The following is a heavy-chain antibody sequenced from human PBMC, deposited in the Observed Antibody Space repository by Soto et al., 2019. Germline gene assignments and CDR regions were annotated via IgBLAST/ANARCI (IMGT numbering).Heavy chain of an antibody. CDR3: ARDRAGYYSHFVY. J-gene: IGHJ4*02. V-gene: IGHV1-69*06. CDR1: RGTFTNYA. Sequence: QVYLVQSGAEVKKPGSSVKVSCKALRGTFTNYAFSWVRQAPGQGLEWMGGIMPFFGSGNYAQKFQGRINITAVKSTSSVYLELTSLRSEDTAVYYCARDRAGYYSHFVYWGQGTLVTVSS. CDR2: IMPFFGSG. D-gene: IGHD3-22*01.